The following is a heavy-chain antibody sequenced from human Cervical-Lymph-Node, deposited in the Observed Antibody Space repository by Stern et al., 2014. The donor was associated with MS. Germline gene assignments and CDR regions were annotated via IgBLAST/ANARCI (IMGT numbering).Heavy chain of an antibody. CDR2: INPDSGST. D-gene: IGHD5-18*01. CDR1: GYTFTSYY. J-gene: IGHJ4*02. Sequence: VQLEESGAEVKKPGASVTVSCKASGYTFTSYYIHWVRQAPGQGLEWMGVINPDSGSTTYAQMFQGRVTMTTDTSTTTVYMELSSLKSEDTAVFYCARVLRGYSFGWGFDLWGQGTLVTVSS. V-gene: IGHV1-46*01. CDR3: ARVLRGYSFGWGFDL.